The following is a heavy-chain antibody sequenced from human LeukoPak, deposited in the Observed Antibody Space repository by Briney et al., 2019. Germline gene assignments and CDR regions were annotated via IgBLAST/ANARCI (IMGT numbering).Heavy chain of an antibody. CDR2: ISYDGSNK. Sequence: PGRSLRLSCAASGFTFSSYAMHWVRQAPGKGLEWVAVISYDGSNKYYADSVKGRFTISRDNSKNTLYLQMNSQRAEDTAVYYCARSLRTDFDYWGQGTLVTVSS. V-gene: IGHV3-30-3*01. CDR1: GFTFSSYA. CDR3: ARSLRTDFDY. J-gene: IGHJ4*02.